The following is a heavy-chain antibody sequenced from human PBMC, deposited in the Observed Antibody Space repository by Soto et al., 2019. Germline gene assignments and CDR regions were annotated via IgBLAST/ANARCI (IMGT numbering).Heavy chain of an antibody. CDR3: ARLSSSYSVS. CDR2: IGASVPNT. D-gene: IGHD6-13*01. Sequence: EVQLLESGGGLVQPGGSLRLSCATSGFTFSSYAMIWVRQAPGKGLEWVSAIGASVPNTYYTDSVRGRFTISRDNSKSTVYLQMNSLRAEDTALDYCARLSSSYSVSWGQGTLVTVSS. CDR1: GFTFSSYA. J-gene: IGHJ4*03. V-gene: IGHV3-23*01.